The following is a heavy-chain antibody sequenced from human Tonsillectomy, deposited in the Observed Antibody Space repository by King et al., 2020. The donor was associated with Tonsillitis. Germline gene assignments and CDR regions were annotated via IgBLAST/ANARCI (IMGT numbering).Heavy chain of an antibody. CDR1: GFTFSSYS. CDR2: ISSSSSSI. J-gene: IGHJ6*02. Sequence: VQLVESGGGLVKPGGSLRLSCVASGFTFSSYSMNWVRQAPGKGLEWVSSISSSSSSIYYADSVKGRFTISRDNAKNSLYMQMNRLRAEDTAVYFCARSEYSSSSYGMDVWGQGTTVTVSS. D-gene: IGHD6-6*01. V-gene: IGHV3-21*01. CDR3: ARSEYSSSSYGMDV.